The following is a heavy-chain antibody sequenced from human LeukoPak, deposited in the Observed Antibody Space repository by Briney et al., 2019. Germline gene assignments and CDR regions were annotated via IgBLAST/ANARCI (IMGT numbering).Heavy chain of an antibody. CDR2: IYHSGST. V-gene: IGHV4-38-2*02. J-gene: IGHJ4*02. CDR3: ARAFYSSSWYHKEDFFDY. Sequence: PSETLPLTCTVSGYSINNGYYWGWIRPPPGKGLEWIGSIYHSGSTYYKPSLKSRVTISVDTSKNQFSLKLSSVTAADTAVYYCARAFYSSSWYHKEDFFDYWGQGTLVTVSS. D-gene: IGHD6-13*01. CDR1: GYSINNGYY.